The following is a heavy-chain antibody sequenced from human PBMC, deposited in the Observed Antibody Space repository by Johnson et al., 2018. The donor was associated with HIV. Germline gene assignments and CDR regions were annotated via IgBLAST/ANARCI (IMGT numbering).Heavy chain of an antibody. CDR2: ISNDGSNT. CDR3: AKVRQLWELNGAFDI. V-gene: IGHV3-30*01. Sequence: QVQLVESGGNVVQPGRSQRLSCAASGFTFSDYSMHWVRQAPGKGLEWVAIISNDGSNTYFADSVKGRFTISRDNSKNSLYLQMNSLRAEDTALYYCAKVRQLWELNGAFDIWGQGTMVTVSS. J-gene: IGHJ3*02. D-gene: IGHD5-18*01. CDR1: GFTFSDYS.